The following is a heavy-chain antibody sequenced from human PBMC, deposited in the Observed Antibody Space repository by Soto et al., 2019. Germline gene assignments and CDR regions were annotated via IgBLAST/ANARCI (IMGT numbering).Heavy chain of an antibody. D-gene: IGHD1-1*01. Sequence: PGGSLRLSCAASGFTFSSHVMSWVRQAPGKGLEWVSGISTGGGSTDYADSVKGRFTISRDNSKNTLHLQMKSLRAEDTAVYYCASSRQIIESAGSFDYWGQGTLVTVSS. CDR2: ISTGGGST. J-gene: IGHJ4*02. V-gene: IGHV3-23*01. CDR3: ASSRQIIESAGSFDY. CDR1: GFTFSSHV.